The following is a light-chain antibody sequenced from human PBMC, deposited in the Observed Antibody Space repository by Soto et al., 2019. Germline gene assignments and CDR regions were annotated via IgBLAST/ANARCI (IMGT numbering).Light chain of an antibody. CDR2: EYN. CDR1: SGSIASNY. Sequence: NFMLTQPHSVSESPGKTVTISCTRSSGSIASNYVQWYQQRPGSAPTTMIYEYNQRPSGVPDRFSGSIDRSSNSASLTISGLKTEDEADYYCQSFDSSTVVFGGGTKLTVL. J-gene: IGLJ2*01. V-gene: IGLV6-57*04. CDR3: QSFDSSTVV.